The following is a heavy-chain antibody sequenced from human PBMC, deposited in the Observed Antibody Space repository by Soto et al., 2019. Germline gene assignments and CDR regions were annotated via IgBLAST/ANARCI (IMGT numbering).Heavy chain of an antibody. D-gene: IGHD3-10*01. Sequence: PSETLSLTCAVSGGSISSGGYSWSWIRQPPGKGLEGIGYIYHSGSTYYNPSLKSRVTISVDTSKNQFSLKLSSVTAADTAVYCCARGITMVRGVIHRAFYDYWGQGTLVTVSS. J-gene: IGHJ4*02. CDR2: IYHSGST. V-gene: IGHV4-30-2*01. CDR1: GGSISSGGYS. CDR3: ARGITMVRGVIHRAFYDY.